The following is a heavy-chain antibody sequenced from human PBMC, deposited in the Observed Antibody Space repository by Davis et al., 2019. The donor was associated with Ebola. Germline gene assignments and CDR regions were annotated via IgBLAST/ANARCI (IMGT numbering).Heavy chain of an antibody. CDR1: GFTFSSYG. CDR3: AAGYWPDP. CDR2: ISYDGSNK. V-gene: IGHV3-30*03. J-gene: IGHJ5*02. Sequence: GESLKISCAASGFTFSSYGMHWVRQAPGKGLEWVAVISYDGSNKYYADSVKGRFTISRDNSKNTLYLQMNSLRAEDTAVYYCAAGYWPDPWGQGTLVTVSS. D-gene: IGHD3-10*01.